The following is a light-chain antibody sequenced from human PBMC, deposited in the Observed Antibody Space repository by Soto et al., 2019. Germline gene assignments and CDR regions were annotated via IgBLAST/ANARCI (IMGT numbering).Light chain of an antibody. CDR3: QQYYGGPIT. Sequence: DIVMTQSPDSLAVSLGERATINCKSSQSVLSRSNNKNYLAWFQQKPGQPPKLLIYWASTRESGVPDRFGGSGSGTDFTLTISSLQAEDVAVYYCQQYYGGPITFGQGTRLVIK. J-gene: IGKJ5*01. V-gene: IGKV4-1*01. CDR2: WAS. CDR1: QSVLSRSNNKNY.